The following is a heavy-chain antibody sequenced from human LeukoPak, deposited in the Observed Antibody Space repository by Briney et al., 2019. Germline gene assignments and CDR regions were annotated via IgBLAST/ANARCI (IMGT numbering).Heavy chain of an antibody. D-gene: IGHD2-15*01. CDR1: GLAFSNFW. Sequence: QPGGSLRLSCVASGLAFSNFWMTWVRQAPGEGLEWVASINQDGGEKYYVDSVKGRFIISRDNAKNSLYLQMNSLRAEDTAVYYCAKAQAGSCYSSVDYWGQGTLVTVSS. J-gene: IGHJ4*02. CDR3: AKAQAGSCYSSVDY. V-gene: IGHV3-7*03. CDR2: INQDGGEK.